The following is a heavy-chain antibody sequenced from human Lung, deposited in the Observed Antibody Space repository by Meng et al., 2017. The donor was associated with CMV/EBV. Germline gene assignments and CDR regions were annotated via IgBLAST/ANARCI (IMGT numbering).Heavy chain of an antibody. V-gene: IGHV4-4*02. CDR3: LRRSGGSV. CDR1: GDSITNHNW. J-gene: IGHJ1*01. Sequence: QVQLRESGPDLLTPSETLSLPSAVSGDSITNHNWWAWVRQPPGKGLEWIGEIPHRGSSAYNPSLKSRVSMSIDKSKNQFSLKLTSVTAADTAVYHCLRRSGGSVWGQGTLVTVSS. D-gene: IGHD3-10*01. CDR2: IPHRGSS.